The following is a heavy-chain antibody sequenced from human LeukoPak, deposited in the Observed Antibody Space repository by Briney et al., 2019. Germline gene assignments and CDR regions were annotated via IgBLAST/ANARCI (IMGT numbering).Heavy chain of an antibody. CDR3: AKDLAYSGSYDY. V-gene: IGHV3-23*01. D-gene: IGHD5-12*01. CDR2: ISGSGGST. Sequence: GGSLRLSCAASGFTFSNSAMSWVRQAPGKGLEWVSTISGSGGSTCHADSVKGRFTISRDNSKNTLSLQMNSLRAEDTAVYYCAKDLAYSGSYDYWGQGTLVTVSS. CDR1: GFTFSNSA. J-gene: IGHJ4*02.